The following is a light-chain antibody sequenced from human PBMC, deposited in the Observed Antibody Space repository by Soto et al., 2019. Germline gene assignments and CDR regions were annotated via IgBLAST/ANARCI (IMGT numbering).Light chain of an antibody. CDR1: SGTIANNY. CDR3: QSYDNLNLLV. CDR2: DDD. Sequence: NFMLTQPHSVSESPGKTVIISCTRSSGTIANNYVQWCQQRPGSAPTAVIYDDDQRPSGVSDRFSGSIDRSSNSASLTISGLKTEDEADYYCQSYDNLNLLVFGGGTKLTVL. V-gene: IGLV6-57*03. J-gene: IGLJ2*01.